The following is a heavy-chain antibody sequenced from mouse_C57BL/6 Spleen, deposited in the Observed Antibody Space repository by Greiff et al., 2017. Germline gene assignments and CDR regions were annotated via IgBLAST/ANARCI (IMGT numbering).Heavy chain of an antibody. Sequence: EVQRVESGGGLVKPGGSLKLSCAASGFTFSSYAMSWVRQTPEKRLEWVATISDGGSYTYYPDNVKGRFTISRDNAKNNLYRQVSQLKSEDTAMYYCAKDSLFFITTVVATGYFDVWGTGTTVTVSS. J-gene: IGHJ1*03. V-gene: IGHV5-4*01. D-gene: IGHD1-1*01. CDR1: GFTFSSYA. CDR3: AKDSLFFITTVVATGYFDV. CDR2: ISDGGSYT.